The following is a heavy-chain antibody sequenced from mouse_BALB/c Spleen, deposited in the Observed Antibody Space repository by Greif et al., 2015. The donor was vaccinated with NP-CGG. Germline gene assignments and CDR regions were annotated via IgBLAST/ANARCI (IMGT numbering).Heavy chain of an antibody. D-gene: IGHD2-1*01. CDR3: TRLNRNYGGGSYFDY. J-gene: IGHJ2*01. CDR1: GYTFTSYY. CDR2: INPSNGGT. V-gene: IGHV1-53*01. Sequence: VQLQQSGAELVKPGASVKLSCKASGYTFTSYYMYWVKQRPGQGLEWIGEINPSNGGTNFNEKFKSKATLTVDKSSTTAYMQLSSLTSEDSAVYYCTRLNRNYGGGSYFDYWGHGATLTVSS.